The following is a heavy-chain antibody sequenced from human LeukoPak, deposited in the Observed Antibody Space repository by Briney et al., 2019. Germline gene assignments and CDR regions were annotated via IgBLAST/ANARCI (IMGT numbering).Heavy chain of an antibody. D-gene: IGHD3-22*01. V-gene: IGHV3-23*01. CDR2: ISGSGGST. CDR3: ARDYYDSSGYYYGDYHYYYAMDV. Sequence: GGSLRLSCAASGFTFSSYAMSWVRQAPGKGLEWVSAISGSGGSTYYADSVKGRFTISRDNGKNTLYLQMSSLRAEDTAVYYCARDYYDSSGYYYGDYHYYYAMDVWGQGTTVTVSS. CDR1: GFTFSSYA. J-gene: IGHJ6*02.